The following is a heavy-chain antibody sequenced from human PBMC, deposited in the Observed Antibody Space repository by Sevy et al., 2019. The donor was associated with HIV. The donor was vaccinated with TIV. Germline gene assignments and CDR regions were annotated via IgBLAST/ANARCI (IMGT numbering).Heavy chain of an antibody. D-gene: IGHD3-22*01. Sequence: SETLSLTCTVSGVSISSFYWSWIRQPPGKGLEWIGNIYYSGSTNYNPSLKSRVTISVDTSKNQLSLKLSSVTAADTAVYYCARRYFYDSRGSTVFDYWGQGTLVTVSS. CDR2: IYYSGST. CDR3: ARRYFYDSRGSTVFDY. J-gene: IGHJ4*02. CDR1: GVSISSFY. V-gene: IGHV4-59*13.